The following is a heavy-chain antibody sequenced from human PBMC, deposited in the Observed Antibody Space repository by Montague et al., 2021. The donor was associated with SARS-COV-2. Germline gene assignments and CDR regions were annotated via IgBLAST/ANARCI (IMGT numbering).Heavy chain of an antibody. D-gene: IGHD3-3*01. CDR3: ARDKPDYDFWPGYGMDV. CDR2: IYYSGST. J-gene: IGHJ6*02. V-gene: IGHV4-59*01. CDR1: GGSISSYY. Sequence: SETLSLTCTVSGGSISSYYWSWIRQPPGKGLEWIGYIYYSGSTNYNPSLKSRVTISVDTSKNQFSLKLSSVTAADTAVYYCARDKPDYDFWPGYGMDVWGQGTTVTVPS.